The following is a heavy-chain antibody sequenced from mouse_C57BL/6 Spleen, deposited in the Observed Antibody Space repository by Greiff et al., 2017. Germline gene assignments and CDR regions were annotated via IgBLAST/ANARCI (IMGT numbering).Heavy chain of an antibody. Sequence: VQLQQSGAELVKPGASVKISCKASGYAFSSYRMNWVKQRPGKGLAWIGQIYPGDGDTNYNGKFKGKATLTADKSSSTAYMQLSRLSSEDSEVYFCARRGWDDYLAYWGQGTTLTVSS. D-gene: IGHD4-1*01. V-gene: IGHV1-80*01. CDR3: ARRGWDDYLAY. CDR1: GYAFSSYR. CDR2: IYPGDGDT. J-gene: IGHJ2*01.